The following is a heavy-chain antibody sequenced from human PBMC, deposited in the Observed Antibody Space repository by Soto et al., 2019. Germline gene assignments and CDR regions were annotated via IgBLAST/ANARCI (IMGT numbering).Heavy chain of an antibody. CDR3: ARATRTWFDP. Sequence: SQTLSLTFAISGDSVSSNSATWNWIRQSPSRGHEWLGRTYYRSKWYNEYAVSVKSRITINPDTSKNQFSLQLNSVTPEDTAVYYCARATRTWFDPWGQGTLVTVSS. CDR1: GDSVSSNSAT. V-gene: IGHV6-1*01. CDR2: TYYRSKWYN. J-gene: IGHJ5*02. D-gene: IGHD4-17*01.